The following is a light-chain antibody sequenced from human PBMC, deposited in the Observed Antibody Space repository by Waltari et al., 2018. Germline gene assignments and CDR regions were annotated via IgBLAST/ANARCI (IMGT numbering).Light chain of an antibody. CDR3: SSYAGGSWV. J-gene: IGLJ3*02. CDR2: EVT. Sequence: SALTQPPSASGSPGQSVTISCTGTSSDVGGYNYVSWYQQHPGKAPKLMIYEVTKLPSGVPDRFSGSKSGNTASLTVSGLQTEDEADYYCSSYAGGSWVFGGGTKLTVL. CDR1: SSDVGGYNY. V-gene: IGLV2-8*01.